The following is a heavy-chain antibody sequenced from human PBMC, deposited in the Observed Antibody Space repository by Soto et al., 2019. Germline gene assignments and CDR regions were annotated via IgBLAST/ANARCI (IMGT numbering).Heavy chain of an antibody. Sequence: SGPTLVNPTQTLTLTCTFSGFSLSTSGMRVSWIRQPPGKALEWLARIGWDDDKFYSTSLKTRLTISKDTSKNQVVLTMTNMDPVDTATYYRARAPYYYDSSGYYLDYWGQGTLVTVSS. CDR1: GFSLSTSGMR. V-gene: IGHV2-70*04. CDR3: ARAPYYYDSSGYYLDY. CDR2: IGWDDDK. J-gene: IGHJ4*02. D-gene: IGHD3-22*01.